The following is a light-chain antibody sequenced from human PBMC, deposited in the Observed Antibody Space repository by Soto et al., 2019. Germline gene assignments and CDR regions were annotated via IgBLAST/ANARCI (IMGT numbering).Light chain of an antibody. CDR3: QHYNSYSEA. Sequence: DIQMTQSPSTLSVSVGDRVTITCRASQTISSFLAWYQQKKGKAPKLLIYKASTLKSGVPSRLRGSGSGTELTITISSLKPDDFATYYCQHYNSYSEAFGHGAKVDIK. CDR1: QTISSF. J-gene: IGKJ1*01. V-gene: IGKV1-5*03. CDR2: KAS.